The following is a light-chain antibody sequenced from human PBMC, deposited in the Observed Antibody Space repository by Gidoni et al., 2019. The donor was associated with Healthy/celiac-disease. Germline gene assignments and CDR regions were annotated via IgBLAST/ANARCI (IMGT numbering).Light chain of an antibody. V-gene: IGLV1-40*01. CDR2: GNS. Sequence: SVLTHPPSVSVAPGQRVTISCTGSSSNIGAGYDVHWYQQLPGTAPKLLIYGNSNRPSGVPDRFSGSKSGTSASLAITGLQAEDEADYYCQSYDSSLSDVVFGGGTKLTVL. CDR3: QSYDSSLSDVV. J-gene: IGLJ2*01. CDR1: SSNIGAGYD.